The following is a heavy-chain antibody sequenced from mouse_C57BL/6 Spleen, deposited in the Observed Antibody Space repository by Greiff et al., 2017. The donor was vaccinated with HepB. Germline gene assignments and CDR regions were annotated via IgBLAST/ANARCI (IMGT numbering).Heavy chain of an antibody. Sequence: QVQLQQPGAELVKPGASVKLSCKASGYTFTSYWMHWVKQRPGQGLEWIGMIHPNSGSTNYNEKFKSKATLTVDKSSSTAYMQLSSLTSEDSAVYYCARPYDYDTLAYWGQGTLVTVSA. J-gene: IGHJ3*01. CDR3: ARPYDYDTLAY. V-gene: IGHV1-64*01. D-gene: IGHD2-4*01. CDR2: IHPNSGST. CDR1: GYTFTSYW.